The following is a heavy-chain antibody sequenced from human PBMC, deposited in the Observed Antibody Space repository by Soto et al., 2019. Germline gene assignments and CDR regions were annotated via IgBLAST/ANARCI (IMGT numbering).Heavy chain of an antibody. CDR3: AKGSHYYASGRLSITNWFGA. V-gene: IGHV4-34*01. D-gene: IGHD3-10*01. Sequence: QEQLHQWGAGLLKPSETLSLTCTVHGGSLSGYYWTWIRQSPGKRLEWIGEGSHSGSTNYNPSLPSRVTISVDTSENQISLNLTSVTAADSAVYYCAKGSHYYASGRLSITNWFGAWGQGTLVTVSS. CDR2: GSHSGST. J-gene: IGHJ5*02. CDR1: GGSLSGYY.